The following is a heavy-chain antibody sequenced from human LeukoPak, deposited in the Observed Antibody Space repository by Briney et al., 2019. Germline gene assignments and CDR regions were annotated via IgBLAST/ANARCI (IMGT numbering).Heavy chain of an antibody. V-gene: IGHV3-66*01. Sequence: GGSLRLSCEASGFIVTSYYMTWVRQAPGKGLEWVSVIYSGGTTYYADSVKGGVAISRDNSKNTVFLQMNSVRAEDTAVYYCARSYSNHLFGMDVWGQGTTVTVSS. CDR2: IYSGGTT. J-gene: IGHJ6*02. CDR1: GFIVTSYY. D-gene: IGHD4-11*01. CDR3: ARSYSNHLFGMDV.